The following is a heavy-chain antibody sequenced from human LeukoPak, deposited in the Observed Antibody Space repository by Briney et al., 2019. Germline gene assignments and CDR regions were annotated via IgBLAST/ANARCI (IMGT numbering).Heavy chain of an antibody. CDR1: GFTFSSYG. CDR3: AKDHHYYDSSGYPDY. D-gene: IGHD3-22*01. V-gene: IGHV3-30*18. J-gene: IGHJ4*02. Sequence: PGGSLRLSCAASGFTFSSYGMHWVRQAPGKGLERVAVISYDGSNKYYADSVKGRFTISRDNSKNTLYLQMNSLRAEDTAVYYCAKDHHYYDSSGYPDYWGQGTLVTVSS. CDR2: ISYDGSNK.